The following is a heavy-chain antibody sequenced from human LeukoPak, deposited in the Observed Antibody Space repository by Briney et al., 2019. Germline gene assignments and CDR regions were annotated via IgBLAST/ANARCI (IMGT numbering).Heavy chain of an antibody. CDR3: ARDQGVIDPPPYGLDV. V-gene: IGHV1-69*04. J-gene: IGHJ6*02. CDR2: IIPILDIA. CDR1: GGTFSSYA. Sequence: SVTVSCKASGGTFSSYAISWVRQAPGQGLECMGRIIPILDIATYAQKFRGRVTITADKSTSTAYMEPSSLSSEDSAVYYCARDQGVIDPPPYGLDVWGQGTTVTVSS. D-gene: IGHD2/OR15-2a*01.